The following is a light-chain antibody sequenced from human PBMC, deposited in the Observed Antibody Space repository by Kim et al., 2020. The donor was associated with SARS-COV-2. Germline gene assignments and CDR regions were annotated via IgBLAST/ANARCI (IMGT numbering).Light chain of an antibody. CDR3: QQYNSYPWT. J-gene: IGKJ1*01. Sequence: DSGGDRAPITCRASQSISSWLAWYQQKPGKAPKLLIYMASSLESGVPPRFSGSGSGTEFTLTISSLQPDDFATYYCQQYNSYPWTFGQGTKVDIK. CDR2: MAS. V-gene: IGKV1-5*03. CDR1: QSISSW.